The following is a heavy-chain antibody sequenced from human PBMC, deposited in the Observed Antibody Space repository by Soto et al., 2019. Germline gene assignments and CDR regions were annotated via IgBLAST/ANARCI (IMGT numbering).Heavy chain of an antibody. CDR3: AKDLGDFWPRVKHYYYGMDV. CDR2: ISGSGGST. V-gene: IGHV3-23*01. J-gene: IGHJ6*02. D-gene: IGHD3-3*01. Sequence: HPGGSLRLTCAASVFTFSSYAISWVRQAPGKGLEWVSAISGSGGSTYYADSVKGRFTISRDNSKNTLYLQMNSLRAEDTAVYYCAKDLGDFWPRVKHYYYGMDVWGQGTTVTVSS. CDR1: VFTFSSYA.